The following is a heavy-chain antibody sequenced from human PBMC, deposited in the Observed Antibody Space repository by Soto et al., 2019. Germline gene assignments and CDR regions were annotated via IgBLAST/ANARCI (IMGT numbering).Heavy chain of an antibody. CDR1: GGTFSSYT. Sequence: QVQLVQSGAEVKKPGSSVKVSCKASGGTFSSYTISWVRQAPGQGLEWMGRIIPILGIANYAQKFQGRVTITADKSTNTAYMELSSLRSEDTAVYYCARDSRGIVVVPAAMEFDPWGQGTLGTVSS. CDR3: ARDSRGIVVVPAAMEFDP. D-gene: IGHD2-2*01. CDR2: IIPILGIA. V-gene: IGHV1-69*08. J-gene: IGHJ5*02.